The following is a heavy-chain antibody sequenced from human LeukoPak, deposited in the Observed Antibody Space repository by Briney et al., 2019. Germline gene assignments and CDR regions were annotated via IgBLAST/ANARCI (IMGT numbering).Heavy chain of an antibody. Sequence: SETLSLTCTVSGGSISSGDYYWSWIRQPPGKGLEWIGYIYYSGSTYYNPSLKSRVTISVDTSKNQFSLKLSSVTAADTAVYYCARAVGDYVEVNWFDPWGQGTLVTVSS. CDR3: ARAVGDYVEVNWFDP. CDR1: GGSISSGDYY. CDR2: IYYSGST. D-gene: IGHD4-17*01. J-gene: IGHJ5*02. V-gene: IGHV4-30-4*01.